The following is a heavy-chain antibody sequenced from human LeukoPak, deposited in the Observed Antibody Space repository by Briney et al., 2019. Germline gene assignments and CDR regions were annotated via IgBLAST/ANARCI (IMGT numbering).Heavy chain of an antibody. Sequence: GGSLRLSCAASGFTLSSYSMNWVRQAPGKGLEWVSYISSSSTHIYYADSVKGRFTISSDNARNSLYLQMNSLRAEDTAIYYCARSEHSSSSFDYWGQGTLVTVSS. V-gene: IGHV3-21*01. CDR3: ARSEHSSSSFDY. CDR2: ISSSSTHI. J-gene: IGHJ4*02. D-gene: IGHD6-6*01. CDR1: GFTLSSYS.